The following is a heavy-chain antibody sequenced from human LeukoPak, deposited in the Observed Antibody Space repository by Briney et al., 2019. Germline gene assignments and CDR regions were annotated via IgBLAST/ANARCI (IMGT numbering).Heavy chain of an antibody. J-gene: IGHJ5*02. CDR2: ISSSSSYI. D-gene: IGHD6-19*01. Sequence: PGGSLRLSCAASGFTFSSYSMNWVRQAPGKGLKWVSSISSSSSYIYYADSVKGRLTISRDNAKNSLYLQMNSLRDEDTAVYYCARDARRVAVAGTGWFDPWGQGTLVTVSS. V-gene: IGHV3-21*01. CDR3: ARDARRVAVAGTGWFDP. CDR1: GFTFSSYS.